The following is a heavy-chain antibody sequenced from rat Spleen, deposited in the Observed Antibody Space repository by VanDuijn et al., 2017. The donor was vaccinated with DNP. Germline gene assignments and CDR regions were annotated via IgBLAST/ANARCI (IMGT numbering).Heavy chain of an antibody. J-gene: IGHJ2*01. CDR1: GFTFSNYY. CDR3: ARHVSGTYYYDY. CDR2: ITNSGGST. V-gene: IGHV5-25*01. Sequence: EVQLVESGGGLVQPGRSLKLSCAASGFTFSNYYMAWVRQAPTKGLEWVASITNSGGSTYYRESVKGRFTISRDNAKSPLYLQMDSLRSEDTATYYCARHVSGTYYYDYWGQGVMVTVSS. D-gene: IGHD1-12*02.